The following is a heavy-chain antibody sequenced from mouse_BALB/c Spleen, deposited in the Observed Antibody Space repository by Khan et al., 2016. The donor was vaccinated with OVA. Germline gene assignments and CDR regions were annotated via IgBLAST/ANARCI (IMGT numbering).Heavy chain of an antibody. Sequence: QVQLQQPGPEVVKPGASVKMSCKASGYTFTDYVINWVKQRTGQGLEWIGQIYPGSGTTHYTENFTGKATLTADKSSNTAYMQFSCLTSDDSAVYYCARWGYGSLGYWGLGTTLAVSS. D-gene: IGHD1-1*01. CDR2: IYPGSGTT. J-gene: IGHJ2*01. V-gene: IGHV1-77*01. CDR3: ARWGYGSLGY. CDR1: GYTFTDYV.